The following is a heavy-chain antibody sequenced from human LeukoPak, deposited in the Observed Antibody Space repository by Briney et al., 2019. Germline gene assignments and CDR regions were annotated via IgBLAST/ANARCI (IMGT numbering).Heavy chain of an antibody. Sequence: NPGGSLRLSCAASGFTFGSYSINWVRQAPGKGLEWVSSISSSNYIYYADSVKGRFTISRDNAKNSLYLQMNSLRAEDSAVYYCARSHIVVVTAIGYWGQGTLVTVSS. CDR1: GFTFGSYS. V-gene: IGHV3-21*01. J-gene: IGHJ4*02. D-gene: IGHD2-21*02. CDR3: ARSHIVVVTAIGY. CDR2: ISSSNYI.